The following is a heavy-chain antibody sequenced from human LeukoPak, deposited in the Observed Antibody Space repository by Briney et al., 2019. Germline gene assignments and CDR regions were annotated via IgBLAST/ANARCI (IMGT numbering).Heavy chain of an antibody. D-gene: IGHD3-22*01. CDR2: IIPIFGIA. CDR3: ARGAEVSRLYGMDV. V-gene: IGHV1-69*10. CDR1: GGTFSSYA. Sequence: SVKVSCKASGGTFSSYAISWVRQAPGQGLEWMGGIIPIFGIANYAQKFQGRVTITADKSTSTAYMELSSLRSEDTAVYYCARGAEVSRLYGMDVWGQGTTVTVSS. J-gene: IGHJ6*02.